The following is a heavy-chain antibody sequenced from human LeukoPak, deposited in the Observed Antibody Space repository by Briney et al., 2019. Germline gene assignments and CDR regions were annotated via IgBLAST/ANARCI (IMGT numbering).Heavy chain of an antibody. J-gene: IGHJ3*02. CDR3: AKATLYSSGWSRAFDI. CDR2: ISSDGNNK. V-gene: IGHV3-30*18. Sequence: GRSLRLSCAASGSSFSNFGMHWVRQAPGKGLEWVAVISSDGNNKFHADSVKGRFTISRDNSKNMLDLQMNSLRAEDTAVYYCAKATLYSSGWSRAFDIWGQGTMVTVSS. D-gene: IGHD6-19*01. CDR1: GSSFSNFG.